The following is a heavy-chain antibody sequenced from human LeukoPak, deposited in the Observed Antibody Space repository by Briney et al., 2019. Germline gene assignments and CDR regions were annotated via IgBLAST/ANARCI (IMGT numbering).Heavy chain of an antibody. CDR3: ARRRYFDY. J-gene: IGHJ4*02. Sequence: SETLSLTCTVSGGSISSYYWSWIRQPPGKGLEWIGYIYYSGSTNYNPSLKSRVTISVDTSKNQFSLKLDSVTAADTAVYYCARRRYFDYWGQGTLVTVSS. CDR1: GGSISSYY. V-gene: IGHV4-59*12. CDR2: IYYSGST.